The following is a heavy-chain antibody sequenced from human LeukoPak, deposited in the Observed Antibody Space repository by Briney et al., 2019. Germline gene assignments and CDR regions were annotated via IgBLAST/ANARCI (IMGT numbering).Heavy chain of an antibody. Sequence: SVKVSCKASGGTFSSYAISWVRQAPGQGLEWMGGIIPIFGTANYAQKFQGRVTITADKSTSTAYMELSSLRSEGTAVYYCARGPLTYYYDSSGYPTPDYWGQGTLVTVSS. D-gene: IGHD3-22*01. V-gene: IGHV1-69*06. CDR2: IIPIFGTA. CDR1: GGTFSSYA. CDR3: ARGPLTYYYDSSGYPTPDY. J-gene: IGHJ4*02.